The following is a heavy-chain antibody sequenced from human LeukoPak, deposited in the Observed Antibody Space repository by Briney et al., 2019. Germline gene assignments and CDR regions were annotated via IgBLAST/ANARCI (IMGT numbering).Heavy chain of an antibody. V-gene: IGHV4-59*10. CDR3: ARDIVVVPAATKWFDP. J-gene: IGHJ5*02. Sequence: SETLSLTCAVYGGSFSGYYWSWIRQPPGKGLEWIGRIYSSGSTNYNPSLKSRVTMSVDTSKNQFSLKLSSVTAADTAVYYCARDIVVVPAATKWFDPWGQGTLVTVSS. CDR1: GGSFSGYY. D-gene: IGHD2-2*01. CDR2: IYSSGST.